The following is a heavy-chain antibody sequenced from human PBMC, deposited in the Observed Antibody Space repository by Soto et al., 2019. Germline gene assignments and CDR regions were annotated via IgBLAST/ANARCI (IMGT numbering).Heavy chain of an antibody. CDR1: GGSISSYY. J-gene: IGHJ5*02. V-gene: IGHV4-59*01. CDR2: IYYSGST. Sequence: SETLSLTCTVSGGSISSYYWSWIRQPPGKGLEWIGYIYYSGSTNYNPSLKSRVTISVDTSKNQFSLKLSSVTAADTAVYYCARGTTGYSSNWSDPWGQGTLVTVSS. D-gene: IGHD5-18*01. CDR3: ARGTTGYSSNWSDP.